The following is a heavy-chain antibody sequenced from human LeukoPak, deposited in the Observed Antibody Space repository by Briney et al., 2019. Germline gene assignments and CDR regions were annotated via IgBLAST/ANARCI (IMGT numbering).Heavy chain of an antibody. D-gene: IGHD6-19*01. CDR2: INHSGST. Sequence: KPSETLSLTCAVYGGSFSGYYWSWIRQPPGKGLEWIGEINHSGSTNYNPSLKSRVTISVDTSKNQFSLKLSSVTAADTAVYYCARAPYSSGWYYNWFDPWGQGTLVTVSS. V-gene: IGHV4-34*01. CDR1: GGSFSGYY. CDR3: ARAPYSSGWYYNWFDP. J-gene: IGHJ5*02.